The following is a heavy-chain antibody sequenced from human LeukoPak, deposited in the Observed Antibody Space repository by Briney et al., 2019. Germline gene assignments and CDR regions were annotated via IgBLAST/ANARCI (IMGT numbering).Heavy chain of an antibody. Sequence: SETLSLTCTVSGGSISSSSYYWGWIRQPPGKGLEWIGSIYYSGSTYYNPSLKSRVTISVDTSKNQFSLKLSSVTAADTAVYYCAIPGEFGDYNFDYWGQGTLVTVSS. CDR1: GGSISSSSYY. CDR3: AIPGEFGDYNFDY. CDR2: IYYSGST. V-gene: IGHV4-39*07. D-gene: IGHD4-17*01. J-gene: IGHJ4*02.